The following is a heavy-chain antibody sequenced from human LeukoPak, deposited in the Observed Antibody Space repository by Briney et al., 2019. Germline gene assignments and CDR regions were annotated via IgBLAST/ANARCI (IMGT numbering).Heavy chain of an antibody. V-gene: IGHV3-30*04. CDR3: ARDGLRSYYFDY. Sequence: GRSLRLSCAASGFTFSSNAMYWVRQAPGKGLEWVALISYDGSNKYYADSVKGRFTISRDNSKNTLYLQMNSLRTEDTAVYYCARDGLRSYYFDYWGQGTLVTVSS. CDR2: ISYDGSNK. CDR1: GFTFSSNA. J-gene: IGHJ4*02.